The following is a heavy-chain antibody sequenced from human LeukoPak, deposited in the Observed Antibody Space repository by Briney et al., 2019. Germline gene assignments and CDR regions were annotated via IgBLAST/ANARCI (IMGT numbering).Heavy chain of an antibody. V-gene: IGHV1-2*02. J-gene: IGHJ4*02. CDR1: GYTFTGYY. CDR3: ASTPDDIVGATKGGDY. CDR2: INPNSGGT. Sequence: ASVKVSCKASGYTFTGYYMHWVRQAPGQGLEWMGWINPNSGGTNYAQKFQGRVTMTRDTSISTAYMELSRLRSDDTAVYYCASTPDDIVGATKGGDYWGQGTLVTVSS. D-gene: IGHD1-26*01.